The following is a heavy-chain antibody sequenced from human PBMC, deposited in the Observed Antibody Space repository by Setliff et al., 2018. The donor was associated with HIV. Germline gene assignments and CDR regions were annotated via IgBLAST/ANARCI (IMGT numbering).Heavy chain of an antibody. CDR3: ARGGTTIYNY. CDR2: ISSSSSYI. V-gene: IGHV3-21*01. D-gene: IGHD3-16*01. CDR1: GFTFSSYS. Sequence: PGGSLRLSCSASGFTFSSYSMNWVRQAPGKGLEWVSFISSSSSYIYYADSVKGRFTISRDNAKNSLYLQMNSLRAEDTAVYYCARGGTTIYNYWGQGTLVTVSS. J-gene: IGHJ4*02.